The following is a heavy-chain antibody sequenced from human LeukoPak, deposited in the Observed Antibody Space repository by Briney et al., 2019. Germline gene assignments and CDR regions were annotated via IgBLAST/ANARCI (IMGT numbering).Heavy chain of an antibody. V-gene: IGHV3-48*03. J-gene: IGHJ4*02. Sequence: PGGSLRLSCAASGFTFSTYAMTWVRQAPGKGLEWVSYISSSGSTIYYADSVKGRFTISRDNAKNSLYLQMNSLRAEDTAVYYCARVIAVAGGDYWGQGTLVTVSS. CDR1: GFTFSTYA. CDR2: ISSSGSTI. CDR3: ARVIAVAGGDY. D-gene: IGHD6-19*01.